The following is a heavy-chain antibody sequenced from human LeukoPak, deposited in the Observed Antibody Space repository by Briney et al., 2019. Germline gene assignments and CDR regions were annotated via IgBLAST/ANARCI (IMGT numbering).Heavy chain of an antibody. CDR2: IYSSGNT. J-gene: IGHJ4*02. CDR1: GFTVSSNY. CDR3: AREALGGGGY. D-gene: IGHD3-10*01. Sequence: AGSLRLSCAASGFTVSSNYMSCVRQAPGKGLEWVSIIYSSGNTYYADSVKGRFTISRDNSKNTLYLQMNSLRAEDTAVYYCAREALGGGGYWGQGTLVTVSS. V-gene: IGHV3-66*01.